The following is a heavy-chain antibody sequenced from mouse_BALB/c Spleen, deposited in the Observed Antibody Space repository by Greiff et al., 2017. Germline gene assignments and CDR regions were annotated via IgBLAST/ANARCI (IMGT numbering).Heavy chain of an antibody. Sequence: QVQLQQSGAELVRSGASVKMSCKASGYTFTSYNMHWVKQTPGQGLEWIGYIYPGNGGTNYNQKFKGKATLTADTSSSTAYMQISSLTSEDSAVYFCAREDGYYEFAYWGQGTLVTVSA. CDR2: IYPGNGGT. V-gene: IGHV1-12*01. J-gene: IGHJ3*01. CDR1: GYTFTSYN. CDR3: AREDGYYEFAY. D-gene: IGHD2-3*01.